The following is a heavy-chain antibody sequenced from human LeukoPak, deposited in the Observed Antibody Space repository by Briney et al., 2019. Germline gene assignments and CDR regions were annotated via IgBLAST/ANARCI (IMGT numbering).Heavy chain of an antibody. CDR3: ARGYYYGSLF. D-gene: IGHD3-10*01. CDR2: VN. CDR1: GGSFSGDY. V-gene: IGHV4-34*01. J-gene: IGHJ4*02. Sequence: SETLSLTCAVYGGSFSGDYWSWIRQPPGKGLEWIGEVNNYNPSLKSRVTISVDKSKNQFSLNLNSVTAADTAVYYCARGYYYGSLFWGQGTLVTVSS.